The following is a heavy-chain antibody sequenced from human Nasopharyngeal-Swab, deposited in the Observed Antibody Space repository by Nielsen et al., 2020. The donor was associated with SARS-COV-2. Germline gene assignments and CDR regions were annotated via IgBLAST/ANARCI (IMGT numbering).Heavy chain of an antibody. CDR3: ARDLAMAGGMDV. J-gene: IGHJ6*02. CDR2: IYSGGST. Sequence: GGSLRLSCAASGFTVSSNYMSWVRQAPGKGLEWVSVIYSGGSTYYADSVKGRFTISRDNSKNTLYLQMNSLRAEDTAVYYCARDLAMAGGMDVWGQGTTVTVSS. V-gene: IGHV3-53*01. CDR1: GFTVSSNY. D-gene: IGHD5-18*01.